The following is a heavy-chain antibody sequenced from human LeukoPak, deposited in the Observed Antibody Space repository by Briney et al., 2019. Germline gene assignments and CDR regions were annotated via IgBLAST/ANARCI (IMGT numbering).Heavy chain of an antibody. D-gene: IGHD2-2*01. CDR1: GITLSNYG. V-gene: IGHV3-23*01. Sequence: PGGSLRLSCAVSGITLSNYGMSWVRQVPGKGLEWVAGISGSGGGTNYADSVKGRFTISRDNPKNTLFLQMNSLRAEDTAVYYCVRGVVGSSIGYFDYWAQGTLVTVSS. CDR2: ISGSGGGT. CDR3: VRGVVGSSIGYFDY. J-gene: IGHJ4*02.